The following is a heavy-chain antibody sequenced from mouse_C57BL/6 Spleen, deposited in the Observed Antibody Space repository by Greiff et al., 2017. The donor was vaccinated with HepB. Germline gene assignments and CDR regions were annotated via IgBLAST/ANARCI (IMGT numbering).Heavy chain of an antibody. CDR1: GYTFTSYW. J-gene: IGHJ1*03. CDR2: IHPNSGST. V-gene: IGHV1-64*01. Sequence: QVHVKQPGAELVKPGASVKLSCKASGYTFTSYWMHWVKQRPGQGLEWIGMIHPNSGSTNYNEKFKSKATLTVDKSSSTAYMQLSSLTSEDSAVYYCARGYYGSSYLGVWGTGTTVTVSS. D-gene: IGHD1-1*01. CDR3: ARGYYGSSYLGV.